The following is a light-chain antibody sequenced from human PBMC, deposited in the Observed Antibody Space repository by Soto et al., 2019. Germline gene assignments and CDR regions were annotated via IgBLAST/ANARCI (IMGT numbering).Light chain of an antibody. J-gene: IGKJ1*01. CDR2: AQS. CDR1: QHISDY. V-gene: IGKV1-39*01. CDR3: QQSYSAPQT. Sequence: DSQMTKSPSSLAASVGDRVTITCRASQHISDYINWYQQKPGKPPKLLIYAQSNLQSGVPSRFTGSRSGTAFSLTITSLQVEDFATYYCQQSYSAPQTFGQGTKVDIK.